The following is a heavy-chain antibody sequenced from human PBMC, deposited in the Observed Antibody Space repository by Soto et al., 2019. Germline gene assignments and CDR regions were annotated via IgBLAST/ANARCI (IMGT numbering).Heavy chain of an antibody. Sequence: EVLLLESGGGLVQPGGSLRLSGAPFGFPFSFYPISWVGQAPGKGLEWVSGISSSAGTTYYADPVKGRFTISRDNSKNTLYLQMDSLRAEDTAVYYCANWGKSGSDFWGQGTLVTVSS. V-gene: IGHV3-23*01. J-gene: IGHJ4*02. CDR3: ANWGKSGSDF. D-gene: IGHD1-26*01. CDR2: ISSSAGTT. CDR1: GFPFSFYP.